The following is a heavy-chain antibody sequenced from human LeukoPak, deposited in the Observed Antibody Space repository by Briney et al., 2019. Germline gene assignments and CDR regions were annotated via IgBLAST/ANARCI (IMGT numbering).Heavy chain of an antibody. CDR2: IYYSGST. D-gene: IGHD2-15*01. V-gene: IGHV4-59*01. CDR3: ARDSQYCSGGSCNSN. J-gene: IGHJ4*02. Sequence: PSETLSLTCTVSGGSISSYYWSWIRQPPGKGLEWIGYIYYSGSTNYNPSLESRVTISADTSKNQFSLKLSSVTAADTAVYYCARDSQYCSGGSCNSNWGQGTLVTVSS. CDR1: GGSISSYY.